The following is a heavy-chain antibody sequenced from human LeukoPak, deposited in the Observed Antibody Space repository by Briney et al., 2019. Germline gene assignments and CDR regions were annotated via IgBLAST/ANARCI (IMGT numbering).Heavy chain of an antibody. CDR2: IIPILGIA. CDR3: ARSGYCSGTSCYAEGLDY. D-gene: IGHD2-2*01. Sequence: SVKVSCKASGGTFSSYAISWVRQAPGQGLEWMGRIIPILGIANYAQKFQGRVTITADKSTSTAYMELSSLRSDDTAVYYCARSGYCSGTSCYAEGLDYWGQGTLVTVSS. CDR1: GGTFSSYA. J-gene: IGHJ4*02. V-gene: IGHV1-69*04.